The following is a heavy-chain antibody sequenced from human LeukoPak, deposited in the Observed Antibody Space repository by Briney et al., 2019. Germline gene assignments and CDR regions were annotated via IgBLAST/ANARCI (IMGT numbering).Heavy chain of an antibody. D-gene: IGHD6-19*01. CDR1: GYTFTGYY. Sequence: GASVKVSCKASGYTFTGYYMHWVRQAPGQGLEWMGRINPSSGGTNYAQKFQGRVTMTRDTSISTAYMELSRLRSDDTAVYYCARDPIAVVDAFDIWGQGTMVTVSS. V-gene: IGHV1-2*06. CDR3: ARDPIAVVDAFDI. J-gene: IGHJ3*02. CDR2: INPSSGGT.